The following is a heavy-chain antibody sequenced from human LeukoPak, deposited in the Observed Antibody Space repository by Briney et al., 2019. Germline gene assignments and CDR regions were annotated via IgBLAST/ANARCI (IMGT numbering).Heavy chain of an antibody. CDR3: ARADTMVRGTYNWFDP. Sequence: GASVKVSCKASGYTFTGYYMHWVRQAPGQGLEWMGWINPNSGGTNYAQKFQGRVTMTRDTSISTAYMELSRLRSDDTAVYYCARADTMVRGTYNWFDPWGQGTLDTVSS. D-gene: IGHD3-10*01. CDR2: INPNSGGT. CDR1: GYTFTGYY. V-gene: IGHV1-2*02. J-gene: IGHJ5*02.